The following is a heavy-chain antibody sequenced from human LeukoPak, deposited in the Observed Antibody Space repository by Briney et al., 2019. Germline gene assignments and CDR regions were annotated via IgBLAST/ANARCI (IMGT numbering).Heavy chain of an antibody. CDR2: INPNSGGT. CDR3: AREVDYYDSSGYYPYFDY. V-gene: IGHV1-2*02. J-gene: IGHJ4*02. D-gene: IGHD3-22*01. CDR1: GYTFTGYY. Sequence: ASVKVSCKASGYTFTGYYMHWVRQAPGQGLEWMGWINPNSGGTNYAQKFQGRVTMTRDTSISTDYMELSRLRSDDTAVYYCAREVDYYDSSGYYPYFDYWGQGTLVTVSS.